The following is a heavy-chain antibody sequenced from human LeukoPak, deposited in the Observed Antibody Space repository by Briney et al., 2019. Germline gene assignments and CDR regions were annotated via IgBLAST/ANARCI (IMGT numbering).Heavy chain of an antibody. D-gene: IGHD3-22*01. CDR1: GGTFSSYA. J-gene: IGHJ6*02. Sequence: ASVKVSCKASGGTFSSYAISWVRQAPGQGLEWMGRIIPILGIANYAQEFQGRVTITADKSTSTAYMELSSLRSEDTAVYYCARETESLIVVHYYGMDVWGQGTTVTVSS. CDR2: IIPILGIA. V-gene: IGHV1-69*04. CDR3: ARETESLIVVHYYGMDV.